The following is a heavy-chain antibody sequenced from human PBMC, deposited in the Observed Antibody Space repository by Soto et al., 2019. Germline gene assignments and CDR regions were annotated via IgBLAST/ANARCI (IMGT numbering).Heavy chain of an antibody. CDR3: ARDTYYDILTGYPYYYYGMDV. D-gene: IGHD3-9*01. CDR2: ISSSSSYI. CDR1: GFTFSSYS. V-gene: IGHV3-21*01. J-gene: IGHJ6*02. Sequence: GGSLRLSCAASGFTFSSYSMNWVRQAPGKGLEWVSSISSSSSYIYYADSVKGRFTISRDNAKNSLYLQMNSLRAEDTAVYYCARDTYYDILTGYPYYYYGMDVWGQGTTVTVSS.